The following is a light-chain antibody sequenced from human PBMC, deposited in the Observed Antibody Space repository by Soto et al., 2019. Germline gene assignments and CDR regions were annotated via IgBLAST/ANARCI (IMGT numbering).Light chain of an antibody. CDR3: QQRSSWLT. CDR1: QSVSSSY. J-gene: IGKJ4*01. CDR2: GAS. V-gene: IGKV3D-20*02. Sequence: EIVLTQSPGTLSLSPGARAPLSCRASQSVSSSYLAWYQQKPGQAPRLLIYGASNRATGIPARFSGSGSGTDFTLTITSLEPEDFAVYYCQQRSSWLTFGGGTKVDI.